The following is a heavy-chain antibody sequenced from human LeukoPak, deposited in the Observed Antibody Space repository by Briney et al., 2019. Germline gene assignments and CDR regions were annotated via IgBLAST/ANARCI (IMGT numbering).Heavy chain of an antibody. CDR1: GYTFTGYY. J-gene: IGHJ5*02. Sequence: ASVKVSCKASGYTFTGYYMHWVRQAPGQGLEWMGWINPNIGGTNYAQKFQGRVTMTRDTSISTAYMELSRLRSDDTAVYYCARVFYDLNWFDPWGQGTLVTVSS. V-gene: IGHV1-2*02. CDR2: INPNIGGT. CDR3: ARVFYDLNWFDP. D-gene: IGHD5/OR15-5a*01.